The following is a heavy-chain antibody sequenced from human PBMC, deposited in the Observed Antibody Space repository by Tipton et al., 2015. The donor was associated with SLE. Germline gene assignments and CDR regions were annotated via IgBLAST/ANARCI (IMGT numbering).Heavy chain of an antibody. CDR2: IYTSGST. D-gene: IGHD3-16*01. CDR3: PLYDYVWGYDAFDI. CDR1: GGSISSGSYY. V-gene: IGHV4-61*09. J-gene: IGHJ3*02. Sequence: TLSLTCTVSGGSISSGSYYWSWIRQPAGKGLEWIGHIYTSGSTNYNPSLKSRVTISVDTSKNQFSLKLSSVTAADTAVYYCPLYDYVWGYDAFDIWGQGTMVTVSS.